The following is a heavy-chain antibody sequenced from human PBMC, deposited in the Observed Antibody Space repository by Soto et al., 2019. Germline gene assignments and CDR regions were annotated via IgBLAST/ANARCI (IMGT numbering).Heavy chain of an antibody. Sequence: ASVKVSCKASGYTFTGYYMHWVRQAPGQGLEWMGWINPNSGGTNYAQKFQGWVTMTRDTSISTAYMELSRLRSDDTAVYYCARGLLAAAGAFDIWGQGTMVTVSS. V-gene: IGHV1-2*04. CDR2: INPNSGGT. CDR1: GYTFTGYY. CDR3: ARGLLAAAGAFDI. J-gene: IGHJ3*02. D-gene: IGHD6-13*01.